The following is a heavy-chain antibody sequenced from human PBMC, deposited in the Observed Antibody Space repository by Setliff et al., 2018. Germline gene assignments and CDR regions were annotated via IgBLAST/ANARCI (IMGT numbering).Heavy chain of an antibody. CDR3: AREGVDTRSSTDYRYYMDV. D-gene: IGHD2-15*01. CDR2: IIPMFGTT. Sequence: SVKVSCKASGYISTSYGITWVRQAPGQGLEWMGGIIPMFGTTNYAQKFQGRVTVITDESTSTAYMELSSLKSEDTAMYYCAREGVDTRSSTDYRYYMDVWGKGTTVTVSS. CDR1: GYISTSYG. J-gene: IGHJ6*03. V-gene: IGHV1-69*05.